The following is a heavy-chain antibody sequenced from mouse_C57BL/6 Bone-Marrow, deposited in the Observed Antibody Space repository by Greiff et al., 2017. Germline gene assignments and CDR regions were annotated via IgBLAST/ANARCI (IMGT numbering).Heavy chain of an antibody. CDR3: VREGGNVAWFAY. J-gene: IGHJ3*01. D-gene: IGHD2-1*01. Sequence: EVQLVESGGGLVQPKGSLKLSCAASGFTFNTYAMHWVRQAPGKGLEWVARIRRKSSNYATYYADSVKDRFTISRDDSQSMLYLQMNNLKTEDTAMYYCVREGGNVAWFAYWGQGTLVTVSA. CDR2: IRRKSSNYAT. CDR1: GFTFNTYA. V-gene: IGHV10-3*01.